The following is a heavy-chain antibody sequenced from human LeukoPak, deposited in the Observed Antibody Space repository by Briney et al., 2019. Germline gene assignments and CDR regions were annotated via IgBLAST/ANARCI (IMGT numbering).Heavy chain of an antibody. CDR3: ARFTPQGYGWGGYNRFDP. V-gene: IGHV4-59*10. CDR1: GGSFSGYY. Sequence: SETLSLTCAVYGGSFSGYYWSWIRQPAGKGLEWIGRIYTSGTTNYNPSLKSRVTISVDTSKNQFSLNLTSVTAADTAVYYCARFTPQGYGWGGYNRFDPWGQGTLATVSS. CDR2: IYTSGTT. D-gene: IGHD3-16*01. J-gene: IGHJ5*02.